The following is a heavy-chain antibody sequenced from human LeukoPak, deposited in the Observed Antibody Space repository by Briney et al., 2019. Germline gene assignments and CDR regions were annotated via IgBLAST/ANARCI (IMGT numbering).Heavy chain of an antibody. D-gene: IGHD4-17*01. CDR3: ARGTMTTVTYYFDY. V-gene: IGHV4-28*03. Sequence: SETLSLTCAVSGYSISSSYWWGWIRQPPGKALEWIGYIYYRGSTYYNPSLKSRVTMSVDTSKNQFSLRLSSVTAVDTAVYYCARGTMTTVTYYFDYWGQGTLVTVSS. CDR1: GYSISSSYW. J-gene: IGHJ4*02. CDR2: IYYRGST.